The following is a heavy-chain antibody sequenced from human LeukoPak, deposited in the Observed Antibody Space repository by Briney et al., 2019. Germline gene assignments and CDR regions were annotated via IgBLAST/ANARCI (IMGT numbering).Heavy chain of an antibody. CDR1: GGSISSYY. Sequence: SETLSLTCTVSGGSISSYYWSWIRQPPGKGLEWIGYIYYSGSTNYNPSLNSRVTISVDTSKNQFSLKLSSVTAADTAVYYCARHTGTARRYFDYWGQGTLVTVSS. CDR2: IYYSGST. CDR3: ARHTGTARRYFDY. D-gene: IGHD1-1*01. J-gene: IGHJ4*02. V-gene: IGHV4-59*08.